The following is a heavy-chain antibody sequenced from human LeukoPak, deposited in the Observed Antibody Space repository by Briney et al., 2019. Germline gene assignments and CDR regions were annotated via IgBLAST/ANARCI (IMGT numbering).Heavy chain of an antibody. V-gene: IGHV3-30*02. CDR3: AKDLTVVVPAAIRSNFDY. Sequence: GGSLRLSCAASGFTFSSYGMHWVRQAPGKGLEWVAFIRYDGSNKYYADSVKGRFTISRDNSKNTLYLQMNSLRAEDTAVYYCAKDLTVVVPAAIRSNFDYWGQGTLVTVSS. CDR2: IRYDGSNK. D-gene: IGHD2-2*02. J-gene: IGHJ4*02. CDR1: GFTFSSYG.